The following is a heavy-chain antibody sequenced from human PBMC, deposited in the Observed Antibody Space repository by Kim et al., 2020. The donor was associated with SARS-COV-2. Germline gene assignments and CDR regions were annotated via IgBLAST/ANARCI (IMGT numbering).Heavy chain of an antibody. J-gene: IGHJ4*02. CDR3: WRGDTFFEY. CDR1: GGSISSYY. CDR2: IYFTGST. V-gene: IGHV4-59*01. Sequence: SETLSLTCSVSGGSISSYYLSWIRQPPGKGLEWIGHIYFTGSTIYNLSLKSRVTITVDTTENQPSLKLGSVTAADTAVIYCWRGDTFFEYWGQRTRVIVS.